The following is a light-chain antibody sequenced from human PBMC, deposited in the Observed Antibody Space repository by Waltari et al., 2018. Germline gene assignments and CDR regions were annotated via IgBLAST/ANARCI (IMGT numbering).Light chain of an antibody. Sequence: DIQMTQSPSSLSASVGDRVTITCRASQDISDYLVWFQQKPGKAPKSLIYAASKLLSGVPSRFSASGSGTDFTLTISSLQPEDFGTYYCQHYRHSPHTFAGGTKVEIK. CDR3: QHYRHSPHT. CDR2: AAS. V-gene: IGKV1-16*01. CDR1: QDISDY. J-gene: IGKJ4*02.